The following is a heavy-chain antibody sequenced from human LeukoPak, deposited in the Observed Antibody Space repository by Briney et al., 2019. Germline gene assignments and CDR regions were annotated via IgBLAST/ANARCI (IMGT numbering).Heavy chain of an antibody. V-gene: IGHV4-34*01. CDR2: INHRGST. Sequence: SETLSLTCAVYGGSFSSYYWSWIRQPPGKGLEWIGEINHRGSTNYNPSLKSRVTISVDTSKNQFSLKLSSVTAADTAVYYCASGITVTTAWFDPWGQGTLVTVSS. CDR1: GGSFSSYY. J-gene: IGHJ5*02. CDR3: ASGITVTTAWFDP. D-gene: IGHD4-17*01.